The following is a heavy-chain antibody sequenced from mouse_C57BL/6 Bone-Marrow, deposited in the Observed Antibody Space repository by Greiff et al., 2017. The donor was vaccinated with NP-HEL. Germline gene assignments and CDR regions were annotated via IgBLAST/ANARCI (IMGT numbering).Heavy chain of an antibody. CDR3: ARRTYYFDY. V-gene: IGHV1-59*01. J-gene: IGHJ2*01. Sequence: QVQLKQPGAELVRPGTSVKLSCKASGYTFTSYWMHWVKQRPGQGLEWIGVIDPSDSYTNYNQKFKGKATLTVDTSSSTAYMQLSSLTSDDSAVYYCARRTYYFDYWGQGTTLTVSS. CDR1: GYTFTSYW. CDR2: IDPSDSYT.